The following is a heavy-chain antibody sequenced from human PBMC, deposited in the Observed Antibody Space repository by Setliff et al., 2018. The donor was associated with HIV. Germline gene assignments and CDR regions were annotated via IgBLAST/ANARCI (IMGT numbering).Heavy chain of an antibody. V-gene: IGHV7-4-1*02. CDR1: GGTFSSYT. J-gene: IGHJ4*02. D-gene: IGHD3-3*01. CDR3: ARDLKRPNSNFWGGYPIPFDS. Sequence: GASVKVSCKASGGTFSSYTISWVRQAPGQGLELMGWINTNTGNPTYAQGFTGRFVFSLDTSVSTAYLQISSLKAEDTAVYFCARDLKRPNSNFWGGYPIPFDSWGQGALVTVSS. CDR2: INTNTGNP.